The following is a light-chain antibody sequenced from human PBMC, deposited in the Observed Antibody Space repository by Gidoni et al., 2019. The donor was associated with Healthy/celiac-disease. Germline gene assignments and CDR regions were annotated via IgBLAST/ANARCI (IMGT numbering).Light chain of an antibody. CDR3: QQSYSTPRT. V-gene: IGKV1-39*01. CDR1: QSISSY. Sequence: DIQMTQSPSSRSASVGDRVTITCRASQSISSYLNWYQQKPGKAPKLLIYAASSLQSGVPSRFSRSGSGTDFTLTISSLQPEDFATYYCQQSYSTPRTFGQGTKVEIK. J-gene: IGKJ1*01. CDR2: AAS.